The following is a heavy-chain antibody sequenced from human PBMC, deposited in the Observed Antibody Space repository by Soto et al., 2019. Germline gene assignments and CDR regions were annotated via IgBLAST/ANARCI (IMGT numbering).Heavy chain of an antibody. Sequence: QMQLVQSGAEVKRPWASVRVSCKSSGYTFTSFYIHCVRQAPGQGLEWLGIINPSGGITNFAQSFQGRVTMPREMSTNTHYTELRSLKSDDTAVDYYASRPAFCSSWYGIPPYPSHGMDVWGQGTTVTVS. V-gene: IGHV1-46*01. CDR3: ASRPAFCSSWYGIPPYPSHGMDV. D-gene: IGHD6-13*01. CDR2: INPSGGIT. CDR1: GYTFTSFY. J-gene: IGHJ6*02.